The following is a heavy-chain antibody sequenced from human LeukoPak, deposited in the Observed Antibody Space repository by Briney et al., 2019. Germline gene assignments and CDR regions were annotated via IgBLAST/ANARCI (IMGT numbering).Heavy chain of an antibody. D-gene: IGHD3-16*01. V-gene: IGHV4-34*01. J-gene: IGHJ6*03. Sequence: SETLSLTCAVYGGSFSGYYWSWIRQPPGKGLEWIGEINHSGSTNYNPSLKSRVTISVDTSKNQFSLNLRSVTAADTAVYYCARGGGFYYMDVWDNGTTVTISS. CDR1: GGSFSGYY. CDR3: ARGGGFYYMDV. CDR2: INHSGST.